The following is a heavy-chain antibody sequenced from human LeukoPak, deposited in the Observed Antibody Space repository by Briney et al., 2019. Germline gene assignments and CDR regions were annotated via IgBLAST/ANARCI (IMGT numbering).Heavy chain of an antibody. D-gene: IGHD3/OR15-3a*01. J-gene: IGHJ4*02. Sequence: GGVLRLSCAASGFTFSLYWMGWVRQAPGKGLEWVANIEEYGNEIHYVDSVKGRFTISRDNTKTSLYLQMNSLRVEDTAVYYCARPSFRTGSYFDHWGQGTLVTVSS. CDR3: ARPSFRTGSYFDH. CDR2: IEEYGNEI. V-gene: IGHV3-7*01. CDR1: GFTFSLYW.